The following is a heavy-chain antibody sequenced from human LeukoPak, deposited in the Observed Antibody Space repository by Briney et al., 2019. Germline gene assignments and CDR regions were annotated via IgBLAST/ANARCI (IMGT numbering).Heavy chain of an antibody. Sequence: GGSLRLSCAASGFTFSNAWISWVRQAPGKGLEWVGRIKSKTDGGTTDYAAPVKGRFTISRDDSKNTLYLQMNSLKTEDTAVYYCTTDLEYYYDSSGYYFYYWGLGTLVTVSS. CDR3: TTDLEYYYDSSGYYFYY. CDR1: GFTFSNAW. V-gene: IGHV3-15*01. D-gene: IGHD3-22*01. CDR2: IKSKTDGGTT. J-gene: IGHJ4*02.